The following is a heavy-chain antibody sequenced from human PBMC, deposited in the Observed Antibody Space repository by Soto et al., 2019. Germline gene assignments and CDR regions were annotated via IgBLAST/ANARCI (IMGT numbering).Heavy chain of an antibody. CDR1: GYSFAIYW. V-gene: IGHV5-10-1*01. D-gene: IGHD6-13*01. CDR2: IDPSGSYT. J-gene: IGHJ4*02. CDR3: ARQAAAGRAAFDY. Sequence: GESLKISCNGSGYSFAIYWISWVRQMPGKGLEWMGRIDPSGSYTNYSPSFQGHVTVSADKSISTAYLQWNSLKASDTAMYYCARQAAAGRAAFDYWGLGTLVTVSS.